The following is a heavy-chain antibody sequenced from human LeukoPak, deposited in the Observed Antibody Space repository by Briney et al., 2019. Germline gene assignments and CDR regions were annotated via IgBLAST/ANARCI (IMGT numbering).Heavy chain of an antibody. CDR2: ISSSGSTT. V-gene: IGHV3-23*01. CDR3: ATYGSGSYYRKVLDY. J-gene: IGHJ4*02. Sequence: GGSLKLSCAASGFTFSSYAMSWVRQAPGKGLEWVSGISSSGSTTYYADSVKGRLTISRDNSKSTLYLQMNSLRAEDTAVYYCATYGSGSYYRKVLDYWGQGTLVTVSS. D-gene: IGHD3-10*01. CDR1: GFTFSSYA.